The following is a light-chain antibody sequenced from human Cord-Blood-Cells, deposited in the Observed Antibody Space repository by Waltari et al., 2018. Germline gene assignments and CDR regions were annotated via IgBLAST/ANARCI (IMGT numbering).Light chain of an antibody. J-gene: IGLJ2*01. V-gene: IGLV2-23*01. Sequence: QSALTQPAPVSGSPGQSITISCTRTSSDVGRYNLVSWYQQPPGKAPRLMIYEGSKRPAGVSNRFSGSKSGNTDSLTISGLQAEDEADYYCCSYAGSSNVVFGGGTKLTVL. CDR2: EGS. CDR3: CSYAGSSNVV. CDR1: SSDVGRYNL.